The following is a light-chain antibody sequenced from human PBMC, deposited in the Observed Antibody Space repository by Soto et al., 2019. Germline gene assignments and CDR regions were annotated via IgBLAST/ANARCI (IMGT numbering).Light chain of an antibody. CDR2: DAS. CDR1: HPISVY. V-gene: IGKV1-33*01. CDR3: QQYDNLPYT. J-gene: IGKJ2*01. Sequence: DIQMTQSPSSLSASVGDRVTITCQASHPISVYLSWFQQKPGKAPNLLIYDASNLESGVPSRFSGGGSGTEFTFTISSLQPEDVGAYFCQQYDNLPYTFGQGTKLEIK.